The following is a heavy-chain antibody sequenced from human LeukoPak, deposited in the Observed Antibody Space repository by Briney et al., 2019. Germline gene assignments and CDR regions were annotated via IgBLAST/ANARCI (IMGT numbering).Heavy chain of an antibody. V-gene: IGHV3-21*05. D-gene: IGHD4-17*01. CDR1: GFTFSTYN. Sequence: GGSLRLSCSASGFTFSTYNMNWVRQAPGKGLEWVSFIGTSSGAIYYADSVKGRFTISRDNAKNSLYLQMNSLRAEDTAVYYCARAISDYDASDIWGQGTMVTVSS. CDR2: IGTSSGAI. J-gene: IGHJ3*02. CDR3: ARAISDYDASDI.